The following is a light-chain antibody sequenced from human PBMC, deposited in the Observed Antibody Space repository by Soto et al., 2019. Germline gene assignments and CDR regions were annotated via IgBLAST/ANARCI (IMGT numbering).Light chain of an antibody. Sequence: VICMTQSPPLLSASTGDRVTIICRLSQGISSYLAWYQQNQGEATTLLIYAASTLYGGVQSRFSGSGSGTDFALTITSLQAEDFAPYYCQQLRMYPSTFGGGTKVDI. CDR3: QQLRMYPST. CDR2: AAS. V-gene: IGKV1D-8*01. CDR1: QGISSY. J-gene: IGKJ4*01.